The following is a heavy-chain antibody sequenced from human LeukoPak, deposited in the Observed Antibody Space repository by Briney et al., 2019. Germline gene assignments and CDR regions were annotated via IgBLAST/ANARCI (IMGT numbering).Heavy chain of an antibody. D-gene: IGHD1-1*01. J-gene: IGHJ4*02. CDR2: ISAYNGNT. V-gene: IGHV1-18*01. Sequence: GASVKVSCKASGYTFTSYGISWVRQAPGQGLEWMGWISAYNGNTNYAQKLQGRVTMTTDTSTSTAYMELRSLRADDTAIYYCAKVGPGASSGTTWEYWGQGTLVTVSS. CDR1: GYTFTSYG. CDR3: AKVGPGASSGTTWEY.